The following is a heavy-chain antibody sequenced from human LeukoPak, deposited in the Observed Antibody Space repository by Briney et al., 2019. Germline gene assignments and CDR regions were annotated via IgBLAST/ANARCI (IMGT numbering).Heavy chain of an antibody. V-gene: IGHV3-64*01. D-gene: IGHD1-26*01. CDR2: ISSNGGST. J-gene: IGHJ4*02. CDR1: GFTFSSYA. Sequence: QTGGSLRLSCAASGFTFSSYAMHWVRQAPGKGLDYVSAISSNGGSTYYANSVKGRFTISRDNSKNTLYLQMGSLRAEDMAVYYCARVVGEWELQYYFDYWGQGTLVTVSS. CDR3: ARVVGEWELQYYFDY.